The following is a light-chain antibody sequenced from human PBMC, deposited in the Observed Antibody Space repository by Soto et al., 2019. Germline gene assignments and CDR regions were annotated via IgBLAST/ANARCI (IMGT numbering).Light chain of an antibody. Sequence: QSVLTQPASVSGSPGQSITISCTGTSSDVGGYNYVSWYQQHPGKAPKLMIYDVSNRPSGVSNRFSGSKSGNTASLTISGLQAEDEDDYYCSSYTSSSTPHYVFGTGTKLTVL. CDR2: DVS. V-gene: IGLV2-14*01. CDR1: SSDVGGYNY. CDR3: SSYTSSSTPHYV. J-gene: IGLJ1*01.